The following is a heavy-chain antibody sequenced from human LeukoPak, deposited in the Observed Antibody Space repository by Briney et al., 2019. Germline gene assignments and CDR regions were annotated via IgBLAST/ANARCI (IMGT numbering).Heavy chain of an antibody. Sequence: GASVKVSCKASGYTFTSYGISWVRQAPGQGLEWMGWISAYNGNTNYAQKLQGRVTMTTDTSTSTAYMELRSLRSDDTAVYYCARAYYDFWSGYSIYGMDVWGQGTTVTASS. D-gene: IGHD3-3*01. J-gene: IGHJ6*02. CDR2: ISAYNGNT. CDR1: GYTFTSYG. CDR3: ARAYYDFWSGYSIYGMDV. V-gene: IGHV1-18*01.